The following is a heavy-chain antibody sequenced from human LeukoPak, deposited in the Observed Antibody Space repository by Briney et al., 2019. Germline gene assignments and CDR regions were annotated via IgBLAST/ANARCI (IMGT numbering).Heavy chain of an antibody. D-gene: IGHD3-10*01. CDR2: TEDGEK. V-gene: IGHV1-24*01. J-gene: IGHJ6*02. CDR3: ATVAKGWFGFYYGMDV. Sequence: TEDGEKIYAQKFQGRVPMTEDTSTDTAYMELSSLRSEDTAVYYCATVAKGWFGFYYGMDVWGQGTTVTVSS.